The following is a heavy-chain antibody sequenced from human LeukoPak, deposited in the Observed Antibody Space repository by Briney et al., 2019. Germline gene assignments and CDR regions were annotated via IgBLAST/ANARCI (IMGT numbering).Heavy chain of an antibody. CDR1: GGSFSGYF. D-gene: IGHD3-3*01. CDR3: ASTTIRFLEWLLFDY. Sequence: PSETLSLTCAVYGGSFSGYFWGWIRQPPGKGLEWIGSIYYSGSTYYNPSLKSRVTISVDTSKNQFSLKLSSVTAADTAVYYCASTTIRFLEWLLFDYWGQGTLVTVSS. CDR2: IYYSGST. J-gene: IGHJ4*02. V-gene: IGHV4-39*01.